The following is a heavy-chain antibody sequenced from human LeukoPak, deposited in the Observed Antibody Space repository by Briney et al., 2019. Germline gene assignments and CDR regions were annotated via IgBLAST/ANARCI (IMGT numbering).Heavy chain of an antibody. CDR2: INPSGGST. V-gene: IGHV1-46*01. D-gene: IGHD3-3*01. Sequence: ASVKVSCKASGYSFTRHYMHWVRQAPGQGLEWMGIINPSGGSTTYAQKFQGRVTMTTDTSTSTIYMELSSLRSEDTAFYYCARGFYDFSLWGQGTLVTVSS. CDR1: GYSFTRHY. CDR3: ARGFYDFSL. J-gene: IGHJ4*02.